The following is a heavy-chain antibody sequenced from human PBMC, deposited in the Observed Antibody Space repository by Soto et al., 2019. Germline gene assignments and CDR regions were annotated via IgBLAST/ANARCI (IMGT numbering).Heavy chain of an antibody. D-gene: IGHD5-12*01. J-gene: IGHJ3*02. CDR1: GGSISSYY. CDR2: IYYSGST. CDR3: ARSREYSGYVYTDAFDI. V-gene: IGHV4-59*08. Sequence: SETLSLTCTVSGGSISSYYWSWIRQPPGKGLEWIGYIYYSGSTNYNPSLKSRVTISVDTSKNQFSLKLSSVTAADTAVYYCARSREYSGYVYTDAFDIWGQGTMVTVSS.